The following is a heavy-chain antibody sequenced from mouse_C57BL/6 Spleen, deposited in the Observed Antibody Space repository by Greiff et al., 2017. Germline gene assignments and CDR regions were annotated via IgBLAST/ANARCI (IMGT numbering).Heavy chain of an antibody. J-gene: IGHJ4*01. D-gene: IGHD2-1*01. CDR1: GYTFTSYW. CDR3: ARSEGYGNYPYYAMDY. CDR2: IDPSDSYT. V-gene: IGHV1-69*01. Sequence: QVQLQQPGAELVMPGASVKLSCKASGYTFTSYWMHWVKQRPGQGLEWIGEIDPSDSYTNYNQKFKGKSTLTVDKSSSTAYMQLSSLTSEDSAVYYCARSEGYGNYPYYAMDYWGKGTSVTVSS.